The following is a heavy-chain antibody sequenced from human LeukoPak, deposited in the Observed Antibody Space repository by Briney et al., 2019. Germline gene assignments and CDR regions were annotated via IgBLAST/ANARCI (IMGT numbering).Heavy chain of an antibody. Sequence: SETLSLTCTVSGGSISSYYWSWIRQPAGKGLEWIGRIYTSGSTNYNPSLKSRVTMSVDTSKNQFSLKLSSVTAADTAVYYCARLYYDFWSGYFFDYWGQGTLVTVS. V-gene: IGHV4-4*07. J-gene: IGHJ4*02. D-gene: IGHD3-3*01. CDR1: GGSISSYY. CDR2: IYTSGST. CDR3: ARLYYDFWSGYFFDY.